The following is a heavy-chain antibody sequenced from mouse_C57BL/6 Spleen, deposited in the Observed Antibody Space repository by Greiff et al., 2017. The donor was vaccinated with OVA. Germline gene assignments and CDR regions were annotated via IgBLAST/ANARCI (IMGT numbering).Heavy chain of an antibody. CDR3: TRGGGTNGFDY. CDR2: ISTGGDYI. J-gene: IGHJ2*01. V-gene: IGHV5-9-1*02. CDR1: GFTFSSYA. D-gene: IGHD3-3*01. Sequence: EVQLVESGEGLVKPGGSLKLSCAASGFTFSSYAMSWVRQTPGKRLEWVAYISTGGDYIYYADTVKGRFTLTRDNARNTLYLQMSSLKSEDTAMYYCTRGGGTNGFDYWGQGTTLTVSS.